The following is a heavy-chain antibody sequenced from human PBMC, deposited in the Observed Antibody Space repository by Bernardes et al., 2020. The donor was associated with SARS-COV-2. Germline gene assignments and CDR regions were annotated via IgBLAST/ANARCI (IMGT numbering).Heavy chain of an antibody. D-gene: IGHD6-19*01. Sequence: TLSLTCTVSGGSISSGDYYWSWIRQPPGKGLEWIGYIYYSGSTYYNPSLKSRVTISVDTSKNQFSLKLSSVTAADTAVYYCARLIAVAAGDYWGQGTLVTVSS. CDR3: ARLIAVAAGDY. CDR1: GGSISSGDYY. CDR2: IYYSGST. V-gene: IGHV4-30-4*01. J-gene: IGHJ4*02.